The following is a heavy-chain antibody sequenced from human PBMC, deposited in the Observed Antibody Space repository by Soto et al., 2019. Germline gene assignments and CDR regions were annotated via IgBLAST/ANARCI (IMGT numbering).Heavy chain of an antibody. CDR1: GFTFSSYA. Sequence: EVQLLESGGGLVQPGGSLRLSCAASGFTFSSYAMSWVRQAPGKGLEWVSAISGSGGSTYYADSVKGRFTISRDNSKNTLYLQMNSLRAEDTAVYYCATGPQLVRDYYYGMDVWGQGNPVTVAS. D-gene: IGHD6-13*01. J-gene: IGHJ6*02. V-gene: IGHV3-23*01. CDR3: ATGPQLVRDYYYGMDV. CDR2: ISGSGGST.